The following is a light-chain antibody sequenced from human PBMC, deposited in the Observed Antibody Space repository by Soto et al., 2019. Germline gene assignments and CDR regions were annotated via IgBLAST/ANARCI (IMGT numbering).Light chain of an antibody. Sequence: RITRNSMASQSVSRNLAWYQQRPGQAPRLLIFDASTRATGVPARYSGIGSGTDFTLSICSLGPAAFRSSYRQPSCNSARTLGQGTKVDIK. J-gene: IGKJ1*01. V-gene: IGKV3-11*01. CDR3: QPSCNSART. CDR2: DAS. CDR1: QSVSRN.